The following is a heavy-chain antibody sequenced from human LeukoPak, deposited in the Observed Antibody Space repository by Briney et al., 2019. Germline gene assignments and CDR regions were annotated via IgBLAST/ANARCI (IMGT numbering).Heavy chain of an antibody. Sequence: GGSLRLSCAASGSPFSNTWMNWVRQAPGEGLEWVAVISYDGSNKYYADSVKGRFTISRDNSKNTLYLQMNSLRAEDTAVYYCARDYYGSGSYPDYWGQGTLVTVSS. D-gene: IGHD3-10*01. CDR1: GSPFSNTW. CDR2: ISYDGSNK. J-gene: IGHJ4*02. CDR3: ARDYYGSGSYPDY. V-gene: IGHV3-30*03.